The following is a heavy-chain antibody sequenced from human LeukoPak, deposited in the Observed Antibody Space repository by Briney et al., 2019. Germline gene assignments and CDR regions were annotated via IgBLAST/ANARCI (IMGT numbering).Heavy chain of an antibody. J-gene: IGHJ6*03. CDR2: ISGSGGST. CDR1: GFTFSSYA. V-gene: IGHV3-23*01. CDR3: ARGWDGSGSYPYYYYMDV. Sequence: GGSLRLSCAASGFTFSSYAMSWVRQAPGKGLEWVSAISGSGGSTYYADSVKGRFTISRDNSKNTLYLQMNSLRAEDTAVYYCARGWDGSGSYPYYYYMDVWGKGTTVTVSS. D-gene: IGHD3-10*01.